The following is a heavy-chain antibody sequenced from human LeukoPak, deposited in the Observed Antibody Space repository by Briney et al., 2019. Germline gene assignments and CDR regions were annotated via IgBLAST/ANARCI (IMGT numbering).Heavy chain of an antibody. J-gene: IGHJ3*01. CDR2: INSDGSEG. CDR1: GFTFSGFW. D-gene: IGHD6-6*01. CDR3: ARSSYSSSSGV. V-gene: IGHV3-7*03. Sequence: PGGSLRLSCAVSGFTFSGFWTSWSRQAPGKGLEWVASINSDGSEGYYADVVKGRFTISRDNAKNSLYLQINSLRAEDTAVYYCARSSYSSSSGVWGQGTMVTVSS.